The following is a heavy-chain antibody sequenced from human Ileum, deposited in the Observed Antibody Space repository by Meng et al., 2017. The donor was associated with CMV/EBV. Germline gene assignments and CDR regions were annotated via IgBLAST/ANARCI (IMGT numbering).Heavy chain of an antibody. CDR3: ARGQTVRGFEY. J-gene: IGHJ4*02. Sequence: ADLRESGPGLVKHSQTLSLTCTDPSASISPYYWNWIRQPAGKGLEWIGRIYTGGPTDYNPSLKSRVTMSVDTSKNQFFLNLSSVTAADTAVYYCARGQTVRGFEYWGLGILVTVSS. CDR2: IYTGGPT. CDR1: SASISPYY. D-gene: IGHD3-10*01. V-gene: IGHV4-4*07.